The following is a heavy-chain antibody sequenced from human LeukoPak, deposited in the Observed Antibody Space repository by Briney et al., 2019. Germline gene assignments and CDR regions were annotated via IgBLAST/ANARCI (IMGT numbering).Heavy chain of an antibody. Sequence: PSETLSLTCTVSGGSISTDDTYWTWIRQSPGKGLEWIGYIYYSGRTHYNPSLKSRVTISADTSKNQFSLKLSSVTAADTAVYYCTRDPTVTNGEDWYFDLWGRGTLATVSS. V-gene: IGHV4-30-4*01. J-gene: IGHJ2*01. CDR1: GGSISTDDTY. CDR2: IYYSGRT. D-gene: IGHD4-17*01. CDR3: TRDPTVTNGEDWYFDL.